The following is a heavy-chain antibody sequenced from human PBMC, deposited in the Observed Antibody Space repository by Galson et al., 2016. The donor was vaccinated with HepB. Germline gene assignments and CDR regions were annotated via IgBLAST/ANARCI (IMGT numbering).Heavy chain of an antibody. Sequence: SLRLSCAASGFTFRSYAMSWVRQAPGKGLEWVSTMTDSGGSTYYADSVKGRFTISRDNSKNTLFLQMNSLRVEDTAMYYCAKRTSHDYGALLDYWGQGTLVTVS. CDR3: AKRTSHDYGALLDY. V-gene: IGHV3-23*01. J-gene: IGHJ4*02. D-gene: IGHD4-17*01. CDR2: MTDSGGST. CDR1: GFTFRSYA.